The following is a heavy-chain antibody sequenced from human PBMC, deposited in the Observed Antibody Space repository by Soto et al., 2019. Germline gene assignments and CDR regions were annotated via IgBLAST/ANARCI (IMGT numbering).Heavy chain of an antibody. Sequence: GASVKVSCKASGGTFSSYAISWVRQAPGQGLEWMGGIIPIFGTANYAQKFQGRVTITADGSTSTAYMELSSLRSEDTAVYYCARGDIVATITYYYYGMDVWGQGTTVTVSS. CDR3: ARGDIVATITYYYYGMDV. D-gene: IGHD5-12*01. CDR1: GGTFSSYA. J-gene: IGHJ6*02. CDR2: IIPIFGTA. V-gene: IGHV1-69*13.